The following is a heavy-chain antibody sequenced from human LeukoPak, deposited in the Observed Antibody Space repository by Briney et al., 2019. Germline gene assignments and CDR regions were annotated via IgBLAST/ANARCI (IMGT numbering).Heavy chain of an antibody. D-gene: IGHD1-26*01. CDR3: ARDRRSGSYAYDYFDY. V-gene: IGHV4-39*07. CDR1: GGSISTNSYS. J-gene: IGHJ4*02. CDR2: LYYNGNS. Sequence: SETLSLTCIVSGGSISTNSYSWGWLRQPPGKGLEWIGTLYYNGNSYYTPSLERRVTITADTSKNQFSLKLNSVTAADTAIYHCARDRRSGSYAYDYFDYWGQGTLVTVSS.